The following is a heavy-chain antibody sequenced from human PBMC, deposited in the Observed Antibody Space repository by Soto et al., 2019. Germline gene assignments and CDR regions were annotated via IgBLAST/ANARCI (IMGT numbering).Heavy chain of an antibody. D-gene: IGHD3-10*01. CDR2: IYSGGST. V-gene: IGHV4-4*07. Sequence: QVQLKESGPGLVKPSETLSLSCGVYGGSISQYYLSWIRQPAGKGLEWIGRIYSGGSTNYNPSLESRVTMSVDTSNNKLSRKLSSVTAADTAVYYCARGPVWFGDFSLDYWGQGTLVTVAS. CDR3: ARGPVWFGDFSLDY. CDR1: GGSISQYY. J-gene: IGHJ4*02.